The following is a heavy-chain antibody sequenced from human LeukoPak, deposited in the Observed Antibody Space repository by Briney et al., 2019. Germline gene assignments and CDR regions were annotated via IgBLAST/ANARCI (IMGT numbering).Heavy chain of an antibody. Sequence: TCTVSGGSISSYYWSWIRQPPGKGLEWIAYISDSGSTNYNPSLKSRVTISVDTSKNQFSLKLSSVTAADTAVYYCARTTVTTYFDNWGQGTLVTVSS. CDR3: ARTTVTTYFDN. J-gene: IGHJ4*02. V-gene: IGHV4-59*01. CDR2: ISDSGST. CDR1: GGSISSYY. D-gene: IGHD4-17*01.